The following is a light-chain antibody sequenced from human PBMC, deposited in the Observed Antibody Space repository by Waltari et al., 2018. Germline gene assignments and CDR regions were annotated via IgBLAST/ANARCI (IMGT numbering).Light chain of an antibody. CDR2: DVS. V-gene: IGLV2-14*01. CDR1: SNDVGASNS. Sequence: QSALTPPASVSGSPGPSVTIFCAGTSNDVGASNSVSWYQGHPGQAPRVIIYDVSDRPSGVSDRFSGSKSGNTASLTISGLQAEDEADYYCSSQSSNDVVLFGGGTKLTVL. J-gene: IGLJ2*01. CDR3: SSQSSNDVVL.